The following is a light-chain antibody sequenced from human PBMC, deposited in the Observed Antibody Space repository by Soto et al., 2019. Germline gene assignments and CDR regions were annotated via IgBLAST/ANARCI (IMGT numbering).Light chain of an antibody. J-gene: IGLJ2*01. CDR3: QTWGTGTPVV. V-gene: IGLV4-69*01. Sequence: QPVLTQSPSASASLGASVKLTCTLSSGHSSYAIAWHQQQPEKGPRYLMKLNSDGSHSKGDGIPDRFSGSSSGAERYLTISSLQSEDVADYYCQTWGTGTPVVFGGGTTVTVL. CDR2: LNSDGSH. CDR1: SGHSSYA.